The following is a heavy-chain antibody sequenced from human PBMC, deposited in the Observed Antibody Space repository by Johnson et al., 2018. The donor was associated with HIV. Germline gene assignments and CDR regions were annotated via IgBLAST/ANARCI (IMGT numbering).Heavy chain of an antibody. D-gene: IGHD2-15*01. J-gene: IGHJ3*02. CDR3: ASAGGYSSGGSCSDAFDI. CDR1: GFSFSNYA. CDR2: IYWDGGST. V-gene: IGHV3-20*04. Sequence: VQLVESGGGVVRPGGSLRLSCAASGFSFSNYAMTWVRQAPGKGLEWVSGIYWDGGSTGYDDSVKGRFTISSDNAKNSLQLQMSSLRDEDTALCYCASAGGYSSGGSCSDAFDIWGQGTMVTVSS.